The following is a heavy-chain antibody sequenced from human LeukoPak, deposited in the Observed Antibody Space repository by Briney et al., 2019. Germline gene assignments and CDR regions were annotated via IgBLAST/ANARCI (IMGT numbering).Heavy chain of an antibody. V-gene: IGHV4-59*01. Sequence: SETLPLTCTVSDDSISDYYRGWIRQPPGKGLEWIGYFYNSGRSTYNPSLKCRVTISADTSKNHFSLKLNSVTTADTAVYYCTRGAGWLIDYWGQGILVTVSS. D-gene: IGHD3-16*01. J-gene: IGHJ4*02. CDR2: FYNSGRS. CDR3: TRGAGWLIDY. CDR1: DDSISDYY.